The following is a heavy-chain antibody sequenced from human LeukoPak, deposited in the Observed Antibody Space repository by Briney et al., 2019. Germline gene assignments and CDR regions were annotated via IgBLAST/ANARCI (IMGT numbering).Heavy chain of an antibody. CDR1: GASMSSYY. V-gene: IGHV4-59*01. CDR3: ERGGEAGLAD. J-gene: IGHJ4*02. Sequence: SETLSLTCTVSGASMSSYYWTWIRQPPGKGLEWIGYIYSSGSTNSTPSLKSRVTISVDTSKNQFSLNLSSVTAADTAVYYCERGGEAGLADWGQGTLVAVSS. CDR2: IYSSGST. D-gene: IGHD4-17*01.